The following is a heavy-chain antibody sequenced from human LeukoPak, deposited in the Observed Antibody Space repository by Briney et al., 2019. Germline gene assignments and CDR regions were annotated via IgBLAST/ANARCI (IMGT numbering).Heavy chain of an antibody. CDR3: ARGTRLRFLEWLFRYDAFDV. V-gene: IGHV4-34*01. Sequence: SETLSLTCAVYGGSFSGYYWSWIRQPPGKGLEWIGEINHSGSTNYNPSLKSRVTISVDTSKNQFSLKLSSVTAADTAVYYCARGTRLRFLEWLFRYDAFDVWGQGTMVTVSS. CDR2: INHSGST. CDR1: GGSFSGYY. D-gene: IGHD3-3*01. J-gene: IGHJ3*01.